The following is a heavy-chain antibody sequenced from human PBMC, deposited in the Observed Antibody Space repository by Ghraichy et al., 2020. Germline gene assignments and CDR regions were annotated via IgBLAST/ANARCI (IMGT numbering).Heavy chain of an antibody. V-gene: IGHV3-33*01. CDR2: IWYDGSNK. CDR1: GFTFSSYG. Sequence: GGSLRLSCAASGFTFSSYGMHWVRQAPGKGLEWVAVIWYDGSNKYYADSVKGRFTISRDNSKNTLYLQMNSLRAEDTAVYYCARDSVSGYSGYVEVPLDYWGQGTLVTVSS. J-gene: IGHJ4*02. D-gene: IGHD5-12*01. CDR3: ARDSVSGYSGYVEVPLDY.